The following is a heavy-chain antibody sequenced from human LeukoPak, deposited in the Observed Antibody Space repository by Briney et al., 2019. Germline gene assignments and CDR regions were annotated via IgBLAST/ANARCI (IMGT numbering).Heavy chain of an antibody. CDR3: ARDYGGASRRAAFDI. V-gene: IGHV1-18*01. Sequence: ASVKVSCKASGYTFTSYGISWVRQAPGQGLEWMGWISAYNGNTNYAQKLQGRVTMTTDTSTSTAYMELRSLRSDDTAVYYCARDYGGASRRAAFDIWGQGTMVTVSS. CDR2: ISAYNGNT. CDR1: GYTFTSYG. D-gene: IGHD4-23*01. J-gene: IGHJ3*02.